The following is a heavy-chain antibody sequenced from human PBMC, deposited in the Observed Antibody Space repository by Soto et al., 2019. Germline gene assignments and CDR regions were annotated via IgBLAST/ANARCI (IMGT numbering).Heavy chain of an antibody. CDR3: TRSLPTPDS. V-gene: IGHV5-51*01. J-gene: IGHJ4*02. CDR1: GYSFTSHW. CDR2: IYPGDSDT. Sequence: GESLKISCNGSGYSFTSHWIGWVRQMPGKGLEWMGTIYPGDSDTRYSPSFEGQVTISVDQSISTAFLQWGSLKASDTAMYFCTRSLPTPDSWGQGTLVTVSS.